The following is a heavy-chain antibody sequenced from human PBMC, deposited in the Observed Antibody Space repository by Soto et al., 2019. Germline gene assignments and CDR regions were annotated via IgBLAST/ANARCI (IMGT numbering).Heavy chain of an antibody. Sequence: ASVKVSCKASGYTFTGYYMHWIRQAPGQGLEWMGWIGPNSGGTSYAQKFQGRVTMTRDTSISTAYMELSRLRSDDTAVYYCARGLQWLLYDYWGQGTLVTVSS. V-gene: IGHV1-2*02. CDR1: GYTFTGYY. D-gene: IGHD2-2*02. J-gene: IGHJ4*02. CDR3: ARGLQWLLYDY. CDR2: IGPNSGGT.